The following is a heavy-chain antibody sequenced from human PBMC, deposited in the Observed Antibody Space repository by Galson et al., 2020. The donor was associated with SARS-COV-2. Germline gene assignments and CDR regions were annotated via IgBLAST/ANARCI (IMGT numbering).Heavy chain of an antibody. Sequence: PGGSLRLSCAASGFTFSSHAMTWVRQAPGKGLQWVSGISGGGTSTYYADSVKGRFTIARDNSENTLYLLMNSLRAEDTAVYYCAKSNSGWYTYYYAMDVWGQGTPVTVSS. CDR3: AKSNSGWYTYYYAMDV. CDR1: GFTFSSHA. CDR2: ISGGGTST. J-gene: IGHJ6*02. D-gene: IGHD6-19*01. V-gene: IGHV3-23*01.